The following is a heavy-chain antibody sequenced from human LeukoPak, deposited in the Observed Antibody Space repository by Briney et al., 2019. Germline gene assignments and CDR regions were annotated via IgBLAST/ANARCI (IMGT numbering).Heavy chain of an antibody. CDR3: ARREVLTGYTFDY. CDR1: GGSISSSSYY. Sequence: SETLSLTCTVSGGSISSSSYYWGWIRQPPGKGLEWIGSIYYSGSTYYNPSLKSRVTISVDTSKNQFSLKLSSVTAADTAVYYCARREVLTGYTFDYWGQGTLVTASS. CDR2: IYYSGST. J-gene: IGHJ4*02. V-gene: IGHV4-39*07. D-gene: IGHD3-9*01.